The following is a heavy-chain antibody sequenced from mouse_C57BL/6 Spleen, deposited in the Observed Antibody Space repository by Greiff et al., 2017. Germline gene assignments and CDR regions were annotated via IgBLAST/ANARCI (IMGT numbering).Heavy chain of an antibody. CDR2: IHPNSGST. CDR1: GYTFTSYW. CDR3: AGDGYYEGYFDY. V-gene: IGHV1-64*01. Sequence: QVQLQQPGAELVKPGASVKLSCKASGYTFTSYWMHWVKQRPGQGLEWIGMIHPNSGSTNYNEKFKSKATLPVDKSSSTAYMQLSSLTSEDSAVYYCAGDGYYEGYFDYWGQGTTLTVSS. D-gene: IGHD2-3*01. J-gene: IGHJ2*01.